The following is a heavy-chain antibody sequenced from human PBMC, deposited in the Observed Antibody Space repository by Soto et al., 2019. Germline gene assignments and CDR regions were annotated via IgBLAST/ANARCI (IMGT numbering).Heavy chain of an antibody. D-gene: IGHD6-13*01. V-gene: IGHV4-30-4*01. CDR3: ARAGSWYGMDYYYGMDV. Sequence: QVQLQESGPGLVKPSQTLSLTCTVSGGSISSGDYYWSWIRQPPGKGLEWIGYIYYSGSTYYNPSLKSRVTISVDTSKNQFSLKLSSVTAADTAVYYCARAGSWYGMDYYYGMDVWGQGTTVTVSS. J-gene: IGHJ6*02. CDR2: IYYSGST. CDR1: GGSISSGDYY.